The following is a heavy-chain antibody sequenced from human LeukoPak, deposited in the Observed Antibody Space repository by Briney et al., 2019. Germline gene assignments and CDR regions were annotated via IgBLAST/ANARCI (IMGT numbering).Heavy chain of an antibody. CDR3: ARSGRGGAFDI. J-gene: IGHJ3*02. D-gene: IGHD1-26*01. CDR2: IYSGGST. V-gene: IGHV3-66*01. Sequence: GGSLRLSCAASEFSVGSNYMTWVRQAPGKGLEWVSLIYSGGSTYYADFVKGRFTISGDNAKNTLYLQMNSLRAEDTAVYYCARSGRGGAFDIWGQGTTVTVSS. CDR1: EFSVGSNY.